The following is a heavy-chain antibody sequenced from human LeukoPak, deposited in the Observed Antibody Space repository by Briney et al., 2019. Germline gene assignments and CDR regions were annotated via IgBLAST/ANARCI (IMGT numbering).Heavy chain of an antibody. J-gene: IGHJ4*02. CDR1: GGSISSYY. CDR3: ARVLLAGTNGEWPFDY. D-gene: IGHD6-19*01. Sequence: SETLSLTCTVSGGSISSYYWSWMRQPPGKGLEWFGYIYYSGSTNYNPSLKSRVTISVDTSKNQFSLKLSSVTAADTAVYYCARVLLAGTNGEWPFDYWGQGTLVTVSS. CDR2: IYYSGST. V-gene: IGHV4-59*01.